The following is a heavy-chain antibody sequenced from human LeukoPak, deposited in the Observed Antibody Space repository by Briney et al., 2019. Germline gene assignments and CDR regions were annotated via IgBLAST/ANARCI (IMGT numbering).Heavy chain of an antibody. J-gene: IGHJ3*02. CDR2: IYYSGST. D-gene: IGHD5-12*01. V-gene: IGHV4-31*03. CDR3: ARGYSGYNSLGAFDI. Sequence: SETLSLTCTVSGGSISSGGYYWSWIRQHPGKGLEWIGYIYYSGSTYYNPSLKSRVTISVDTSKNQFSLKLSSVTAADTAVYYCARGYSGYNSLGAFDIWGQGTMVTVSS. CDR1: GGSISSGGYY.